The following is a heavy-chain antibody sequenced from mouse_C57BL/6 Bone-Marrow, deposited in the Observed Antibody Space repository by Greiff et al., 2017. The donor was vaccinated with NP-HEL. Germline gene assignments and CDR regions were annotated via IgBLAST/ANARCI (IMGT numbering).Heavy chain of an antibody. V-gene: IGHV3-6*01. J-gene: IGHJ3*01. D-gene: IGHD2-2*01. CDR1: GYSITSGYY. CDR2: ISYDGSN. Sequence: VQLKESGPGLVKPSQSLSLTCSVTGYSITSGYYWNWIRQFPGNKLEWMGYISYDGSNNYNPSLKNRISITRDTSKNQFFLKLNSVTTEDTATYYCARDWGYGAYWGQGTLVTVSA. CDR3: ARDWGYGAY.